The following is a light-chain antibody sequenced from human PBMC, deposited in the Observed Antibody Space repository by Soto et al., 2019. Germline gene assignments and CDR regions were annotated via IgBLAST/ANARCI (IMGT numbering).Light chain of an antibody. CDR1: HDISSY. CDR2: AAS. CDR3: QQSYSTPPT. V-gene: IGKV1-39*01. J-gene: IGKJ1*01. Sequence: GDTVTITCRASHDISSYLNWYQQKPGKAPKLLIYAASSLQSVVPSTFSGSGSGTDFTLTISSLQPEDFETYYCQQSYSTPPTFGQGTKVEIK.